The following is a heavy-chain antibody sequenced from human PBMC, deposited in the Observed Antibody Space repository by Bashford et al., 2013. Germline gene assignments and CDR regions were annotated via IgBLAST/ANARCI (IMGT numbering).Heavy chain of an antibody. J-gene: IGHJ4*02. CDR3: ARPVDFIAAYQFDY. D-gene: IGHD6-6*01. V-gene: IGHV1-46*01. CDR1: GYTFTSYY. Sequence: ASVKVSCKASGYTFTSYYMHWVRQAPGQGLEWMGIINPSGGSTSYAQKFQGRVTMTRDTSISTAYMELSRLRSDDTAVYYCARPVDFIAAYQFDYWGQGTLVTVSS. CDR2: INPSGGST.